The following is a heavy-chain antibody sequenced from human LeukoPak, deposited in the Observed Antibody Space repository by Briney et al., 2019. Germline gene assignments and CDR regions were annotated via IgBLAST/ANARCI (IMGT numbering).Heavy chain of an antibody. J-gene: IGHJ5*02. CDR3: ARVWEDYYRSANWFDP. D-gene: IGHD3-10*01. CDR2: ISAYNGNT. V-gene: IGHV1-18*04. CDR1: GYTFTSYG. Sequence: ASVKVSCKASGYTFTSYGISWVRQAPGQGLEWMGWISAYNGNTNYAQKLQGRVTMTTDTSTSTAYMELRSLRSDDTAVYYCARVWEDYYRSANWFDPWGQGTLVTVSS.